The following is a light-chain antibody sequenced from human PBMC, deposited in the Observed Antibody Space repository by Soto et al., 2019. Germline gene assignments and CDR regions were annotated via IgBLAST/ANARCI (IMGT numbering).Light chain of an antibody. Sequence: DIQVTQSPSSLSASVGDRVTITCRASQSISSYLNWYQQKPGKAPKLLIYAASSLQSGVPSRFSGSGSGTDFTLTISSLQPEDFATYYCQQSYSPVFTFGPGTKVDIK. CDR2: AAS. J-gene: IGKJ3*01. CDR3: QQSYSPVFT. V-gene: IGKV1-39*01. CDR1: QSISSY.